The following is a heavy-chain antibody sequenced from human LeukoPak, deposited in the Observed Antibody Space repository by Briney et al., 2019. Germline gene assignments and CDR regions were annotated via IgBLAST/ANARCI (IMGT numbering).Heavy chain of an antibody. CDR3: ARDPVSGYLDY. J-gene: IGHJ4*02. D-gene: IGHD3-16*02. V-gene: IGHV4-30-2*01. CDR1: GGSISSGGYS. CDR2: IYHSGST. Sequence: PSETLSLTCAVSGGSISSGGYSWSWIRQPPGKGLEWIGYIYHSGSTYYNPSLKSRVTISVDRSKNQFSLKLSSVTAADTAVYYCARDPVSGYLDYWGQGALVTVSS.